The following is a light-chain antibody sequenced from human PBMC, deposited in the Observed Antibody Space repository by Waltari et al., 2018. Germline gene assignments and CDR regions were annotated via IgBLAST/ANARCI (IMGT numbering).Light chain of an antibody. CDR1: QSFGDSD. V-gene: IGKV3-20*01. J-gene: IGKJ4*01. Sequence: NVLTQSPDTLSLSPGETATLSCRPSQSFGDSDLAWYQQTPGQSPRLLISAASNRASGISDRFSGSGSGRDFTLTISSLEPEDFAVYYCHQYGSAPLFGGGTKVEIK. CDR2: AAS. CDR3: HQYGSAPL.